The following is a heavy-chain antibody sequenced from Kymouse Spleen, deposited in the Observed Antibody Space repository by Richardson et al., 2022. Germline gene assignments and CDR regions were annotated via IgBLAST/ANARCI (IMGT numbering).Heavy chain of an antibody. J-gene: IGHJ3*02. V-gene: IGHV4-39*01. Sequence: QLQLQESGPGLVKPSETLSLTCTVSGGSISSSSYYWGWIRQPPGKGLEWIGSIYYSGSTYYNPSLKSRVTISVDTSKNQFSLKLSSVTAADTAVYYCARQGYSSGWYAFDIWGQGTMVTVSS. CDR2: IYYSGST. CDR1: GGSISSSSYY. D-gene: IGHD6-19*01. CDR3: ARQGYSSGWYAFDI.